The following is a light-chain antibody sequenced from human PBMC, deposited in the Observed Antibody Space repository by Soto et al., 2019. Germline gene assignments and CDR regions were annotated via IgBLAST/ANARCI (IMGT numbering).Light chain of an antibody. V-gene: IGLV2-11*01. CDR1: TSDVGAYNL. Sequence: QSVLTQPRSVSGSPGQSITLSCDGSTSDVGAYNLVSWYQQHPGEAPKLMIYDVIKRPSGVPYRFSGSKSGNTASLTISGLQADDEADYYCCSYTSSSTLVFGGGTKVTVL. J-gene: IGLJ2*01. CDR2: DVI. CDR3: CSYTSSSTLV.